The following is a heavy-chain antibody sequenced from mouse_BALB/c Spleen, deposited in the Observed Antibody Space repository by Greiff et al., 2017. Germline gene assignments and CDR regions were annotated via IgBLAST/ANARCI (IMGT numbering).Heavy chain of an antibody. Sequence: QVQLKQSGAELMKPGASVKISCKATGYTFSSYWIEWVKQRPGHGLEWIGEILPGSGSTNYNEKFKGKATFTADTSSNTAYMQLSSLTSEDSAVYYCATGYDHDGGWYFDVWGAGTTVTVSS. CDR3: ATGYDHDGGWYFDV. CDR1: GYTFSSYW. V-gene: IGHV1-9*01. D-gene: IGHD2-4*01. CDR2: ILPGSGST. J-gene: IGHJ1*01.